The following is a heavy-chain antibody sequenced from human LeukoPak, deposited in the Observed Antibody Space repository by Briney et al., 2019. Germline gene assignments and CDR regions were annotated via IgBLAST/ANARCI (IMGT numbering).Heavy chain of an antibody. CDR3: AKMHNWNYFDY. CDR1: GFTFDDYA. D-gene: IGHD1-20*01. V-gene: IGHV3-9*01. Sequence: ARSLRLSCAASGFTFDDYAMHWVRQAPGKGLEWVSGISWNSGSTGYADSVKGRFTISRDNAKNSLYLQMNSLRAEDTALYYCAKMHNWNYFDYWGQGTLVTVSS. J-gene: IGHJ4*02. CDR2: ISWNSGST.